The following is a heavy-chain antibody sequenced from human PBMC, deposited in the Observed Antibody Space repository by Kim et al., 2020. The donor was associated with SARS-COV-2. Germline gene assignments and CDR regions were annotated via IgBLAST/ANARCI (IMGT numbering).Heavy chain of an antibody. CDR3: AKSRWGGGDYRDYFDY. J-gene: IGHJ4*02. Sequence: SVKGRFTISRDNAKTSLHLQMHSLRAEDTATYYCAKSRWGGGDYRDYFDYWGQGTLVTVSS. V-gene: IGHV3-48*03. D-gene: IGHD3-16*01.